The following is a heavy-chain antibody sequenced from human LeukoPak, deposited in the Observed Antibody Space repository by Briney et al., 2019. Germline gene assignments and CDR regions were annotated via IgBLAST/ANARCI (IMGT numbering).Heavy chain of an antibody. D-gene: IGHD2-15*01. CDR2: IIPIFGTA. Sequence: ASVKVSCKASGGTFSSYAISWVRQAPGQGLEWMGGIIPIFGTANYAQKFQGRVTITADESTSTAYMELSSLRSEDTAVYYCANCLTYYYYGMDVWGQGTMVTVSS. V-gene: IGHV1-69*13. J-gene: IGHJ6*02. CDR1: GGTFSSYA. CDR3: ANCLTYYYYGMDV.